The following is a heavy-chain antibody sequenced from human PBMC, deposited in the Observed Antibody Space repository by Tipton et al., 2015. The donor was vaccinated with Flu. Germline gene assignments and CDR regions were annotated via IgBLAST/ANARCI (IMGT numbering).Heavy chain of an antibody. D-gene: IGHD4-23*01. CDR1: GFAFNIYD. J-gene: IGHJ4*02. CDR3: VRKEGSRDNSDYLDY. V-gene: IGHV3-30*02. Sequence: GSLRLSCAASGFAFNIYDMHWVRQAPGKGLEWVAFIRSHGNDKYYPVSVKGRFTVSRDNSMHTLYLQMNSLRVEDTAVYYCVRKEGSRDNSDYLDYWGQGTLVTVSS. CDR2: IRSHGNDK.